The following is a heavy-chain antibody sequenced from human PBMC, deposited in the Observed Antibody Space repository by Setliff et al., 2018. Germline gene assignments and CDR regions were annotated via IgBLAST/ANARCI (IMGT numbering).Heavy chain of an antibody. CDR3: ARPPKWFGEVIIGALDV. J-gene: IGHJ3*01. V-gene: IGHV4-39*02. CDR2: VHSSGTT. CDR1: GDSIKSNAYY. D-gene: IGHD3-10*01. Sequence: KSSETLSLTCAVSGDSIKSNAYYWGWIRQSPVRGLEWIGSVHSSGTTHYNPSLKSRVTISVDSAKNHFSLNLRSVTAADTAIYYCARPPKWFGEVIIGALDVWGQGTVVTVSS.